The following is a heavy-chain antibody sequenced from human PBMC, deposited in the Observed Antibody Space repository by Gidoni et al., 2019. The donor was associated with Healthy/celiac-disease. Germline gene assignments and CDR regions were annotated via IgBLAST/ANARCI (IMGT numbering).Heavy chain of an antibody. CDR3: ARGSGDLIDY. J-gene: IGHJ4*02. CDR1: GGSISSYY. V-gene: IGHV4-59*01. Sequence: QVQLQESGPGLVKPSETLSLTCTVSGGSISSYYWSWIRQPPGKGLEWIGYIYYSGSTNYTPSLKSRVTISVDTSKNQFSLKLSSVTAADTAVYYCARGSGDLIDYWGQGTLVTVSS. CDR2: IYYSGST. D-gene: IGHD4-17*01.